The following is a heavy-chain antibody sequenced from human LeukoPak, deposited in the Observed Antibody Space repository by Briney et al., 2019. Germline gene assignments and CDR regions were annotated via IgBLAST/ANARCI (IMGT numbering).Heavy chain of an antibody. CDR2: INPSGGST. CDR3: ARARDGGYCSSTSCGRFDP. CDR1: GYTFTSYY. J-gene: IGHJ5*02. Sequence: ASVKVSCKASGYTFTSYYMHWVRQAPGQGLEWMGIINPSGGSTSYAQKFQGRVTMTRDTSTSTVYMELSSLRSEDTAVYYCARARDGGYCSSTSCGRFDPWGQGTLVTVSS. V-gene: IGHV1-46*01. D-gene: IGHD2-2*01.